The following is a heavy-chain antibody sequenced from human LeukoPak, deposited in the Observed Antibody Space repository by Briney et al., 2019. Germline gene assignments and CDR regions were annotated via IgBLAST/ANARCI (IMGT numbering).Heavy chain of an antibody. V-gene: IGHV4-4*07. D-gene: IGHD3-3*01. Sequence: SETLSLTCSVSGGSISSYYWSWIRQPAGKGLEWIGRLYTDGSTKYSTSFKGRISIAVDTSKNQFSLGLSYLTAAGTALYFRAGAYDVWKWFDPGGPGTLLTVSS. CDR3: AGAYDVWKWFDP. CDR1: GGSISSYY. CDR2: LYTDGST. J-gene: IGHJ5*02.